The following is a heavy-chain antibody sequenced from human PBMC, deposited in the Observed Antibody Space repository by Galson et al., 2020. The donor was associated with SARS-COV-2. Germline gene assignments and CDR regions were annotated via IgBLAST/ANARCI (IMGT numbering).Heavy chain of an antibody. CDR1: GGTFSSSD. CDR3: VRGEVQTLDY. J-gene: IGHJ4*02. Sequence: SVKVSCKASGGTFSSSDVNWVRQAPGQGLEWLGGFIHVFHTATYAQKFQGRVTITADEPTTTAYMELTSLRSDDTAVYFCVRGEVQTLDYWGQGTLGTVSS. V-gene: IGHV1-69*13. CDR2: FIHVFHTA. D-gene: IGHD1-1*01.